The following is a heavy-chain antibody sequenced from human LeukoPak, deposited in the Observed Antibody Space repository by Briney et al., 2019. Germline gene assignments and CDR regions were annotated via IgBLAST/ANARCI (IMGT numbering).Heavy chain of an antibody. D-gene: IGHD3-10*01. J-gene: IGHJ4*02. CDR1: GFTFSTYG. Sequence: GGSLRLSCAASGFTFSTYGMHWVRQAPGKGLEWVAFVRYDGNNKYYADSVKGRFTISRDNSKNTLYLQMNSLRAEDTAVYYCAKDREGLLWFGELSLFDYWGQGTLVTVSS. V-gene: IGHV3-30*02. CDR3: AKDREGLLWFGELSLFDY. CDR2: VRYDGNNK.